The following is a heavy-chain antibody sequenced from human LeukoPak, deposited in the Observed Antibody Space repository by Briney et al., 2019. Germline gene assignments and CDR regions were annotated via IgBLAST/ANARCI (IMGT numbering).Heavy chain of an antibody. CDR1: GGSFSGYY. CDR2: INHSGST. J-gene: IGHJ4*02. CDR3: ARANRWPAAPCNY. Sequence: PSETLSLTWAVYGGSFSGYYWSWIRQPPGKGLEWIGEINHSGSTNYNPSLKSRVTISVDTSKNQFSLKLSSVTAADTAVYYCARANRWPAAPCNYWGQGTLATDSS. V-gene: IGHV4-34*01. D-gene: IGHD1-14*01.